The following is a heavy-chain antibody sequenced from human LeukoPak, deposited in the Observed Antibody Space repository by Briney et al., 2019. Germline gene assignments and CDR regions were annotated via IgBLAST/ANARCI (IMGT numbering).Heavy chain of an antibody. CDR1: GFTVSSNY. J-gene: IGHJ5*02. D-gene: IGHD3-10*01. V-gene: IGHV3-53*05. CDR3: ARSMVQGNWFDP. Sequence: GGSLRLSCAASGFTVSSNYMSWVRQAPGKGLEWASVIYSGGSTYYADSVKGRFTISRDNSKNTLYLQMNSLRSEDTAVYYCARSMVQGNWFDPWGQGTLVTVSS. CDR2: IYSGGST.